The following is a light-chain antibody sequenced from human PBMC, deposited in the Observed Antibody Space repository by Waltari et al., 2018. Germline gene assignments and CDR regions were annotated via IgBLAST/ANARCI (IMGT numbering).Light chain of an antibody. J-gene: IGLJ3*02. CDR2: VNSDGSH. V-gene: IGLV4-69*01. CDR1: SGHSSNV. CDR3: QTGGHGTWV. Sequence: QLVLTQSPSASASLGASVKLTCTLSSGHSSNVIAWLQQQPEKGPRYLMKVNSDGSHSKGEKIPDRFSGSSSGAEHYLTIPSLQSEDEADYYCQTGGHGTWVFGGGTKLTVL.